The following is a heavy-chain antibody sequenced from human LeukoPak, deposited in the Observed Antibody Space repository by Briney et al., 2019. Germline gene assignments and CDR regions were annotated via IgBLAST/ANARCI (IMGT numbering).Heavy chain of an antibody. Sequence: GRSLRLSCIASGFTFKTYGMHWVRQAPGKGLEWVAVMWNDGSYRYYTDSVKGRFTISRDNSKNALYLQMNSLRAEDTAVYYCAKVGGWLAVPAAINYMDVWGQGITVIVSS. J-gene: IGHJ6*03. CDR2: MWNDGSYR. V-gene: IGHV3-33*03. D-gene: IGHD2-2*02. CDR3: AKVGGWLAVPAAINYMDV. CDR1: GFTFKTYG.